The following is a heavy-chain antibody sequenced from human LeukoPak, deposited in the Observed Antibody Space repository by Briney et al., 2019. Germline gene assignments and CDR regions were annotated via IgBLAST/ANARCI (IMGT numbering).Heavy chain of an antibody. CDR2: INSDGSST. CDR3: AKQLWFGEEAFDI. Sequence: GGSLGLSCAASGFTFSNYWMPWVRQAPGKGLVWVSRINSDGSSTSYADSVRGRFTISRDNAKDTLYVQMNSLRAEDTAVYYCAKQLWFGEEAFDIWGQGTMVTVSS. J-gene: IGHJ3*02. D-gene: IGHD3-10*01. CDR1: GFTFSNYW. V-gene: IGHV3-74*01.